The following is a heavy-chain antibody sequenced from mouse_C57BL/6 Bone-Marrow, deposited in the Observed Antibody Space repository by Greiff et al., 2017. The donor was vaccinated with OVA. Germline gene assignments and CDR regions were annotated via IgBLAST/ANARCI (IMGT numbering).Heavy chain of an antibody. V-gene: IGHV10-1*01. Sequence: EVQRVESGGGLVQPKGSLKLSCAASGFSFNTYAMHWVRQAPGKGLEWVARIRRKSNNYATDYADSVKDRFTSSRDDSESMLYLQMNNVKTDETAMYYCVGTGRYFDVWGTGTTVTVSS. CDR3: VGTGRYFDV. D-gene: IGHD4-1*01. J-gene: IGHJ1*03. CDR1: GFSFNTYA. CDR2: IRRKSNNYAT.